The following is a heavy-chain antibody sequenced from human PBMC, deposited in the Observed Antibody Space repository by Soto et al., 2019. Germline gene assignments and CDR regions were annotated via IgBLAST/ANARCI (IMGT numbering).Heavy chain of an antibody. D-gene: IGHD2-21*01. J-gene: IGHJ6*03. CDR2: TYYRSRWYN. V-gene: IGHV6-1*01. Sequence: SQTLSLTCAISGDSVSSNSAAWNWIRQSPSRGLEWLGRTYYRSRWYNDYAVSVKSRITVNSDTSKNQFSLHLNSVPPDDTAVYSCALTIPLQSNSMHVSYKGPLVTGSS. CDR3: ALTIPLQSNSMHV. CDR1: GDSVSSNSAA.